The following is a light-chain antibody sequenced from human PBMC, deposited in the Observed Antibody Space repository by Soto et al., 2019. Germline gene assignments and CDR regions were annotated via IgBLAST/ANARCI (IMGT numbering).Light chain of an antibody. CDR3: QQYGSSPRVT. J-gene: IGKJ5*01. CDR2: GAS. V-gene: IGKV3-20*01. CDR1: QSVSSSY. Sequence: IVLTQSPGTLSLSPGERATLCCRSSQSVSSSYLAWYQQKPGQAPRLLIYGASSRATGIPDRFSGSGSGTDFTLTISRLEPEDFAVYYCQQYGSSPRVTFGQGTRLEIK.